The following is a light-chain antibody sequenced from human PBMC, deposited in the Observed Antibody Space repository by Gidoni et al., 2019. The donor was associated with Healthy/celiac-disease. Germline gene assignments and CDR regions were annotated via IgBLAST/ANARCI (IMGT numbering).Light chain of an antibody. CDR1: NIGSKS. Sequence: SYVLTQPPSVSVAPAQTARITCGGNNIGSKSVHWYQQQPGQAPVLVVYDDSDRPSGIPDRFSGSNSGNTATLTISRVEAGDEADYYCQVWDSSSDHVVFGGGTKLTVL. CDR2: DDS. CDR3: QVWDSSSDHVV. V-gene: IGLV3-21*02. J-gene: IGLJ2*01.